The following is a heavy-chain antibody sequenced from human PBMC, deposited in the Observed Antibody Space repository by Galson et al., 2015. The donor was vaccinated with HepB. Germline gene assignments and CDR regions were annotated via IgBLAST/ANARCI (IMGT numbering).Heavy chain of an antibody. CDR1: GYTFTSYG. D-gene: IGHD1-26*01. Sequence: SVTVSCKASGYTFTSYGVSWVRQAPGQGLQWMGWISAYNGNTNSAQKLQGRVTMTTDPSTSTAHMELRRMRSDDTAVYYCARERGIGSYYVGGRNKAELTIHVNYWGQGTLVTVSA. V-gene: IGHV1-18*01. J-gene: IGHJ4*02. CDR2: ISAYNGNT. CDR3: ARERGIGSYYVGGRNKAELTIHVNY.